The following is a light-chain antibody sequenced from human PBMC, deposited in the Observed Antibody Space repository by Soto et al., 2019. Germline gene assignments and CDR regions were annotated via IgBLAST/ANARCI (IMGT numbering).Light chain of an antibody. Sequence: QLVLTQPPSASGSPGQSVTISCTGTSSDVGGYNYVSWYQQHPGKAPKLMIYDVNKRPSGVPDRFSGSKSGNTASLAVSGLQAEDEADYYCSSYAGSTIYVFGTGTKLTVL. CDR2: DVN. J-gene: IGLJ1*01. V-gene: IGLV2-8*01. CDR1: SSDVGGYNY. CDR3: SSYAGSTIYV.